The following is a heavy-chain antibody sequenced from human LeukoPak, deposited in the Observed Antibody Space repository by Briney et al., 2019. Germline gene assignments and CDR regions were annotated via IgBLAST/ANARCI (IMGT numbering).Heavy chain of an antibody. CDR3: ARVGPYCGGDCYARYYYGMDV. CDR1: GGSISSYY. V-gene: IGHV4-59*01. D-gene: IGHD2-21*02. Sequence: SETLSLTCTVSGGSISSYYWSWIRQPPGKGLEWIGYIYYSGSTNYNPSLKSRVTISVGTSKNQFSLKLSSVTAADTAVYYCARVGPYCGGDCYARYYYGMDVWGQGTTVTVSS. J-gene: IGHJ6*02. CDR2: IYYSGST.